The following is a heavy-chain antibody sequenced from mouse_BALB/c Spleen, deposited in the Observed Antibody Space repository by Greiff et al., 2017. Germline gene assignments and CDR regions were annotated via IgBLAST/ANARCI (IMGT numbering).Heavy chain of an antibody. CDR3: ARGDYYYAMDY. CDR1: GFTFSDYY. Sequence: EVQGVESGGGLVKPGGSLKLSCAASGFTFSDYYMYWVRQTPEKRLEWVATISDGGSYTYYPDSVKGRFTISRDNAKNNLYLQMSSLKSEDTAMYYCARGDYYYAMDYWGQGTSVTVAS. J-gene: IGHJ4*01. D-gene: IGHD3-3*01. V-gene: IGHV5-4*02. CDR2: ISDGGSYT.